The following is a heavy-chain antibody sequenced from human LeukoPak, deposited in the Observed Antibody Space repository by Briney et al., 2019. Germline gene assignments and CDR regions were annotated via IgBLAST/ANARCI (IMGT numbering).Heavy chain of an antibody. CDR3: ARRGDSNSQDY. J-gene: IGHJ4*02. V-gene: IGHV1-8*01. CDR1: GYTFISYD. D-gene: IGHD2-2*01. Sequence: ASVKVSCKASGYTFISYDMNWVRQATGQGLEWMGWMNPNSGNIGYAQKFQGRVTMTRNTSISTAYMELRSLRSEDTAVYYCARRGDSNSQDYWGQGTLVTVSS. CDR2: MNPNSGNI.